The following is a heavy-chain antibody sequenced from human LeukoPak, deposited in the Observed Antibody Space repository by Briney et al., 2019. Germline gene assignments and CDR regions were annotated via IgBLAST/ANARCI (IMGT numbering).Heavy chain of an antibody. J-gene: IGHJ3*02. CDR3: ARSSITIFGVVIPSAFDI. CDR2: INHSGST. V-gene: IGHV4-34*01. Sequence: SETLSLTCAVYGGSFSGYYWSWIRQPPGKGLEWIGEINHSGSTNYNPSLKSRVTISADTSKNQFSLKLSSVTAADTAVYYCARSSITIFGVVIPSAFDIWGQGTMVTVSS. CDR1: GGSFSGYY. D-gene: IGHD3-3*01.